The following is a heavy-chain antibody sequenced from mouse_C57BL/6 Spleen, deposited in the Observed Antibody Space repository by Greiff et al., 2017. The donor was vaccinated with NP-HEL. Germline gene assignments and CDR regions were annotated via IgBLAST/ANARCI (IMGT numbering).Heavy chain of an antibody. CDR2: IYPGSGST. V-gene: IGHV1-55*01. J-gene: IGHJ1*03. Sequence: QVQLQQPGAELVKPGASVKMSCKASGYTFTSYWITWVKQRPGQGLEWIGDIYPGSGSTNYNEKFKSKATLTVGTSSSTAYMQLSSLTSEDSAVYYCARDLGYWYFDVWGTGTTVTVSS. D-gene: IGHD4-1*01. CDR3: ARDLGYWYFDV. CDR1: GYTFTSYW.